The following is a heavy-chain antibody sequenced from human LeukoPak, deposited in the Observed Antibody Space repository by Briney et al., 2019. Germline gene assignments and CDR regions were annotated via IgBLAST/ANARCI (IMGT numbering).Heavy chain of an antibody. D-gene: IGHD6-19*01. CDR1: GYTFTSYD. J-gene: IGHJ5*02. Sequence: ASVKVSCKASGYTFTSYDINWVRQATGQGLEWMGWMNPNSGNTGYAQKFQGRVTMTRNTSISTAYMELSSLRSEDTAVYYCARAGRRSGWYPRQNWFDPWGQGTLVTVSS. V-gene: IGHV1-8*01. CDR2: MNPNSGNT. CDR3: ARAGRRSGWYPRQNWFDP.